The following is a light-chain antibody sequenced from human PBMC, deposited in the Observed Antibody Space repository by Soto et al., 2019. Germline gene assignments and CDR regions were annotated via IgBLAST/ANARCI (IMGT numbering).Light chain of an antibody. CDR2: GAS. CDR1: QSVSSN. Sequence: EIVMTQSPATLSVSPGERATLSCRASQSVSSNLAWYQQKPGQAPRLLIYGASTRATGIPARFSGSGSGTEFPLTLSSLQSEDFAFYYCQQYNNWPPYTFGQGTKLEIK. J-gene: IGKJ2*01. V-gene: IGKV3-15*01. CDR3: QQYNNWPPYT.